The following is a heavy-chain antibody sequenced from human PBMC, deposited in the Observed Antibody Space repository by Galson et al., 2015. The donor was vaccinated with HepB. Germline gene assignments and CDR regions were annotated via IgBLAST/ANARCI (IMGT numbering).Heavy chain of an antibody. D-gene: IGHD6-13*01. V-gene: IGHV1-69*13. J-gene: IGHJ6*02. CDR2: IIPIFGTA. CDR3: ARAGAAAAQIQYYYGMDV. Sequence: SVKVSCKASGYTFTGYYMHWVRQAPGQGLEWMGGIIPIFGTANYAQKFQGRVTITADESTSTAYMELSSLRSEDTAVYYCARAGAAAAQIQYYYGMDVWGQGTTVTVSS. CDR1: GYTFTGYY.